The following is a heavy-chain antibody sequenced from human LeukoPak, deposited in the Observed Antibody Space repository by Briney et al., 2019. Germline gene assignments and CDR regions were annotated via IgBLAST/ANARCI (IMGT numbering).Heavy chain of an antibody. CDR1: GGSISSYY. CDR2: IYYSGST. D-gene: IGHD6-13*01. J-gene: IGHJ4*02. CDR3: AGYSSSWPPYFDY. V-gene: IGHV4-59*01. Sequence: PSQTLSPTCTVSGGSISSYYWSWIRQPPGNGLEWNGYIYYSGSTNYNPSLKSRVTISVDTSKNQFSLKLSSVTAADTAVYYCAGYSSSWPPYFDYWGQGTLVTVSS.